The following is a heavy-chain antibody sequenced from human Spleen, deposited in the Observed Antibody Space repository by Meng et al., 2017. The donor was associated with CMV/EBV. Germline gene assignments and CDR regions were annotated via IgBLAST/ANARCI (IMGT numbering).Heavy chain of an antibody. Sequence: LSLTCAASAFTFNRYWMTWVRQAPGKGLEWVANIKQDGSEKYYVDSVKGRFTISRDNAKNSLYLQMNSLRAEDTAMYYCARGIYYDSSGPSPSWWFDPWGQGTLVTVSS. CDR2: IKQDGSEK. D-gene: IGHD3-22*01. CDR3: ARGIYYDSSGPSPSWWFDP. J-gene: IGHJ5*02. CDR1: AFTFNRYW. V-gene: IGHV3-7*03.